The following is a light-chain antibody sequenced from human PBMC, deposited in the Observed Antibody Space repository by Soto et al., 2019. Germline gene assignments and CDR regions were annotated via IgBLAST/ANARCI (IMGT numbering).Light chain of an antibody. CDR1: QGINRF. CDR2: AAS. Sequence: IHLTQSPSFLAASLGGTVTMTCRASQGINRFLAWYQQKPGKAPKLLIYAASTLQSGVPSRFSGSGSGTEFTLTISSLQPEDFATYYCQQLKSNLITFGQGTRLETK. J-gene: IGKJ5*01. V-gene: IGKV1-9*01. CDR3: QQLKSNLIT.